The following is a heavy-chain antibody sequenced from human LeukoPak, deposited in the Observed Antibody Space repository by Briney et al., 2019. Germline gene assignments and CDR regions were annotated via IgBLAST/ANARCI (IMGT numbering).Heavy chain of an antibody. CDR2: IRQDGSEK. J-gene: IGHJ4*02. Sequence: GGSLRLSCAASGFTFSSYWMSWVRQAPGKGLEWVANIRQDGSEKYYVDSVKGRFTISRDNAKNSLYLQMNSLRAEDTAVYYCARAAYGSGPIPGYWGQGTLVTVSS. D-gene: IGHD3-10*01. CDR1: GFTFSSYW. V-gene: IGHV3-7*01. CDR3: ARAAYGSGPIPGY.